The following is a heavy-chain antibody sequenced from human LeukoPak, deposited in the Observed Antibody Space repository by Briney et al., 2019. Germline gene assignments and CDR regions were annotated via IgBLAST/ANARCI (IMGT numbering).Heavy chain of an antibody. CDR1: GYTFTSYG. Sequence: ASVKVSCKASGYTFTSYGISWVRQAPGQGLEWMGWISAYNGNTNYAQKLQGRVTMTTDTSTSTAYMELRSLRSDDTAVYYCARDGYYYDSSGYPVDYWGQGTLATVPS. CDR3: ARDGYYYDSSGYPVDY. CDR2: ISAYNGNT. J-gene: IGHJ4*02. V-gene: IGHV1-18*01. D-gene: IGHD3-22*01.